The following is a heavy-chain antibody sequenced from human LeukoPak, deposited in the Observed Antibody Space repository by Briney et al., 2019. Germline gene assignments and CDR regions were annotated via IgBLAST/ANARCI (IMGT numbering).Heavy chain of an antibody. Sequence: PGGSLRLSCAASGFTFSSYSMNWVHQAPGKGLEWVSSISSSSSYIYYADSVKGRFTISRDNAKNSLYLQMNSLRAEDTAVYYCARDTNSNLYGDYDYWGQGTLVTVSS. V-gene: IGHV3-21*04. CDR3: ARDTNSNLYGDYDY. J-gene: IGHJ4*02. CDR1: GFTFSSYS. CDR2: ISSSSSYI. D-gene: IGHD4-17*01.